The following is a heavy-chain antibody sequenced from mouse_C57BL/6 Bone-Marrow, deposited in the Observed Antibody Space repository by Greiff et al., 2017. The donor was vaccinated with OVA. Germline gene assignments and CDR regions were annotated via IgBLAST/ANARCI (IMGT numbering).Heavy chain of an antibody. V-gene: IGHV1-19*01. CDR1: GYTFTDYY. CDR2: INPYNGGT. J-gene: IGHJ2*01. CDR3: ARKFTTVVAKDYYDY. Sequence: EVQLQQSGPVLVKPGASVKMSCKASGYTFTDYYMNWVKPSHGKSLEWIGVINPYNGGTSYNQKFKGKAPLPVDKSSITAYMELNSLTSEDSAVYYCARKFTTVVAKDYYDYWGQGTTLTVSS. D-gene: IGHD1-1*01.